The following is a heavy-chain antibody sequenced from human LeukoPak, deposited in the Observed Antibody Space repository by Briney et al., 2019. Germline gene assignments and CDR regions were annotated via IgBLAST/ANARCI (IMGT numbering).Heavy chain of an antibody. CDR3: ARFAGESDWAFDI. J-gene: IGHJ3*02. CDR2: IKQDGSEK. CDR1: GFTFSSYW. Sequence: GGSLRLSCAASGFTFSSYWMRWVRQAPGKGLEWVANIKQDGSEKYYVDSVKGRFTISRDNAKNSLYLQMNSLRAEDTAVYYCARFAGESDWAFDIWGQGTMVTVSS. V-gene: IGHV3-7*01. D-gene: IGHD3-10*01.